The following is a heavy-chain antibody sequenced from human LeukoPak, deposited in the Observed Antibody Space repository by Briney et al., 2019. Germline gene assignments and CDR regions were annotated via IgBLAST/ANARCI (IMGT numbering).Heavy chain of an antibody. CDR1: GYTFTSYA. V-gene: IGHV1-3*04. Sequence: GASVKVSCKASGYTFTSYAMHWVRQAPGQRLEWMGWINTGNGDTKYSQKFQGRVTITRDTSASTAYMELGSLRSEDTAVYYCARVLGYGDYFDYWGQGTLVTVSS. D-gene: IGHD4-17*01. CDR3: ARVLGYGDYFDY. J-gene: IGHJ4*02. CDR2: INTGNGDT.